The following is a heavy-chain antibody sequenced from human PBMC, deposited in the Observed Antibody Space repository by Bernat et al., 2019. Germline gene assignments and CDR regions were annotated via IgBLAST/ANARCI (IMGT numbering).Heavy chain of an antibody. V-gene: IGHV3-30*18. CDR1: GFTFSSYG. D-gene: IGHD3-3*01. CDR3: AKVFYDFWSGPPDY. CDR2: ISYDGSNK. Sequence: QVQLVESGGGVVQPGRSLRLSCAASGFTFSSYGMHWVRQAPGKGLEWVAVISYDGSNKYYADSVKGRFTISRDNSKNTLYLQMNSLRAEDTAVYYCAKVFYDFWSGPPDYWGQGTLVIVSS. J-gene: IGHJ4*02.